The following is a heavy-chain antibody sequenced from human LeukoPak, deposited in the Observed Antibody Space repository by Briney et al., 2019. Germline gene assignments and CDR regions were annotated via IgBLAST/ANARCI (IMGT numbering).Heavy chain of an antibody. CDR2: ISGSGGST. J-gene: IGHJ4*02. D-gene: IGHD6-19*01. CDR3: AKGDSSGWYLLSYFDY. V-gene: IGHV3-23*01. CDR1: GFTFSSYA. Sequence: GGSLRLSCAASGFTFSSYAMSWVRQAPGKGLEWVSAISGSGGSTYYADSVKGRFTISRDNSKNTLYLQMNSLRAEDTAVYYCAKGDSSGWYLLSYFDYWGKGTLVTVSS.